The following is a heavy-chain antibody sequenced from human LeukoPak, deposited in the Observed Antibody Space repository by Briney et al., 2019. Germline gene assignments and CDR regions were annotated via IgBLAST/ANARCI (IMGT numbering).Heavy chain of an antibody. CDR3: ARRYRSGWSPTFDY. V-gene: IGHV4-59*01. Sequence: PSETLSLTCTVSGGSLSTYYWGWIRQPPGKGLEWIGYIYNSGGGTNSNPSLKRRVTISEDTSKNQFSLKLSSVTAADTAVYYCARRYRSGWSPTFDYWGQGILVTVSS. D-gene: IGHD6-19*01. CDR1: GGSLSTYY. J-gene: IGHJ4*02. CDR2: IYNSGGGT.